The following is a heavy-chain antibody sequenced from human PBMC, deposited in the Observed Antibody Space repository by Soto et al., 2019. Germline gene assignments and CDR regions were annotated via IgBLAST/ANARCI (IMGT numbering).Heavy chain of an antibody. D-gene: IGHD5-18*01. Sequence: PGGSLRLSCAASGFTFSSYEMNWVRQAPGKGLEWVSYISSSGSTIYYADSVKGRFTISRDNAKNSLYLQMNSLRAEDTAVYYCARWAAMATGTGNYYYGMDVWGQGTTVTVSS. CDR2: ISSSGSTI. V-gene: IGHV3-48*03. CDR1: GFTFSSYE. CDR3: ARWAAMATGTGNYYYGMDV. J-gene: IGHJ6*02.